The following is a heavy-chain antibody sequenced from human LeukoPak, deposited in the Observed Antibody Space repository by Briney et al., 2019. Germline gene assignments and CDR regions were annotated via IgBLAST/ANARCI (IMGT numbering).Heavy chain of an antibody. CDR1: GYTFTSHG. D-gene: IGHD2-2*01. Sequence: ASVKVSCKASGYTFTSHGISWVRQAPGQGLEWMGWISAYNGDTNYAQNLQGRVTMTTDTSTSTAYMELRSLRSDDTAVYYCARDPSNTSGRMTWFDPWGQGTPVTVSS. CDR2: ISAYNGDT. J-gene: IGHJ5*02. V-gene: IGHV1-18*01. CDR3: ARDPSNTSGRMTWFDP.